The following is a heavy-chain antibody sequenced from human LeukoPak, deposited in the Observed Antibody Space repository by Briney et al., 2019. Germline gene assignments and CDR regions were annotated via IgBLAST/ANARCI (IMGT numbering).Heavy chain of an antibody. Sequence: GASVKVSCKASGYTFTSYGISWVRQAPGQGLEWMGWISAYNGNTNYAQKLQGRVTMTTDTSTSTAYMELRSLRSDDTAVYYCARDLPVDDYGAKQRFDPWGQGTLVTVSS. D-gene: IGHD4/OR15-4a*01. CDR3: ARDLPVDDYGAKQRFDP. J-gene: IGHJ5*02. CDR1: GYTFTSYG. V-gene: IGHV1-18*01. CDR2: ISAYNGNT.